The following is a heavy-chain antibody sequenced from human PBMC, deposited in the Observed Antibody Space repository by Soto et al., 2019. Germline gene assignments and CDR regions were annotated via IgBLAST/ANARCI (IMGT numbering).Heavy chain of an antibody. CDR1: GGIFSTYA. V-gene: IGHV1-69*01. D-gene: IGHD3-10*01. Sequence: QVQLVQSGAEVKKPGSSVKVSCKASGGIFSTYAISWLRQAPGQGLEWMGGIIPLFGTPNYAQRCQGRVTITADESTSTAYMELSRLRSEDTAVCYCARDRDDYGSGNYYNRIDFWGQGTLVTVSS. J-gene: IGHJ4*02. CDR2: IIPLFGTP. CDR3: ARDRDDYGSGNYYNRIDF.